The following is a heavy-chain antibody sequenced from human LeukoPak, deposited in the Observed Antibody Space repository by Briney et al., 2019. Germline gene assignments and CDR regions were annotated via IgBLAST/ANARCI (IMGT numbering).Heavy chain of an antibody. J-gene: IGHJ6*02. CDR3: ARGTGTYGMDV. CDR2: INSDGSST. V-gene: IGHV3-74*01. Sequence: GGSLRLSCAASGFTFISYWMHWVRQAPGKGLVWVSRINSDGSSTSYADSVKGRFTISRDNAKNTLYLQMNSLRAEDTAVYYCARGTGTYGMDVWGQGTTVTVSS. CDR1: GFTFISYW. D-gene: IGHD1-1*01.